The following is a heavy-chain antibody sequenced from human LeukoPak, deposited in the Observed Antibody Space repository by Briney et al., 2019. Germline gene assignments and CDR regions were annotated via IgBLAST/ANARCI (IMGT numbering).Heavy chain of an antibody. J-gene: IGHJ4*02. V-gene: IGHV3-30*18. CDR2: ISYDGSNK. CDR1: GFTFSSYG. D-gene: IGHD3-3*01. CDR3: AKEGDPKYTIFGVAPRMGWYYFDY. Sequence: PGGSLRLSCAASGFTFSSYGMHWVRQAPGKGLEWVAVISYDGSNKYYADSVKGRFTISRDNSKNTLYLQMNSLRAEDTAVYYCAKEGDPKYTIFGVAPRMGWYYFDYWGQGTLVTVSS.